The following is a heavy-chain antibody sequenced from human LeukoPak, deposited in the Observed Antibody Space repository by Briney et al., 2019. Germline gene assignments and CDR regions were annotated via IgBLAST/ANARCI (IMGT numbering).Heavy chain of an antibody. V-gene: IGHV4-34*01. J-gene: IGHJ4*02. Sequence: SETLSLTCTVSVGSISSYYWSWIRQPPGKGLEWIGDINHSGTTNYNPSLKSRVTISVDTSKNQFSLKLSSVTAADTAVYYSARLPTIYILGSSGGFDYWGQRTLVTVSS. D-gene: IGHD2/OR15-2a*01. CDR2: INHSGTT. CDR1: VGSISSYY. CDR3: ARLPTIYILGSSGGFDY.